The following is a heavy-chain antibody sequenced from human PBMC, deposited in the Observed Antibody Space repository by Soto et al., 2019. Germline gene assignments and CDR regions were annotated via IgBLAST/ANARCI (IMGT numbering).Heavy chain of an antibody. D-gene: IGHD3-10*02. CDR1: GFTVSSYD. CDR3: VKEGLXPLDAFDI. Sequence: EVQLVESGGGLVQPGGSLXLSCAASGFTVSSYDMHWVRQTTGKGLEWVSVIGTSGDTYYAASVKGRFTIXRENXKNSXXXXXXXXXXXDXAVYYCVKEGLXPLDAFDIWGQGTMVTVSS. V-gene: IGHV3-13*01. J-gene: IGHJ3*02. CDR2: IGTSGDT.